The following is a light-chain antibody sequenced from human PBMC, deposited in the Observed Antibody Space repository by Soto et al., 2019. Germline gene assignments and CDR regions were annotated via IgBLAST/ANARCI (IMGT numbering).Light chain of an antibody. Sequence: EIVLTQSPGTLSLSPGERATLSCRTSQSVSTTSLAWYQQKPGQAPRLLIYGASLRATGIPGRFSGGGSGTDFTLTISRLEPEDFAVYYCQQYDGSSVTFGPGTKVD. CDR1: QSVSTTS. V-gene: IGKV3-20*01. J-gene: IGKJ3*01. CDR3: QQYDGSSVT. CDR2: GAS.